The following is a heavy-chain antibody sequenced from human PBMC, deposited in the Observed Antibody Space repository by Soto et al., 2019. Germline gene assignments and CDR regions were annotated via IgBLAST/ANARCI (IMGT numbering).Heavy chain of an antibody. CDR3: RRRHTRGVYGLGIPAEPRSDL. CDR1: GFSFSSYS. J-gene: IGHJ2*01. Sequence: LRLSCAASGFSFSSYSMNWVRQAPGKGQEWVSAISSSSSCIYYAGSVKVRFTISRDNDKNSLYLQMNILRAEDTVVFSSRRRHTRGVYGLGIPAEPRSDL. V-gene: IGHV3-21*01. CDR2: ISSSSSCI. D-gene: IGHD4-17*01.